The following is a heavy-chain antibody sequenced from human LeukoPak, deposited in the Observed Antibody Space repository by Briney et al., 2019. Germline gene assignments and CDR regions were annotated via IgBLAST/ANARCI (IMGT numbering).Heavy chain of an antibody. V-gene: IGHV1-18*01. J-gene: IGHJ4*02. Sequence: GASVKVSCKASGYTFTSYGISWVRQAPGQGLEWMGWISAYNGNTNYAQKLQGRVTMTTDTSTSTAYMELRSLRSEDTAVYYCATLPGGYSYGPGSLGWGQGTLVTVSS. CDR3: ATLPGGYSYGPGSLG. CDR2: ISAYNGNT. D-gene: IGHD5-18*01. CDR1: GYTFTSYG.